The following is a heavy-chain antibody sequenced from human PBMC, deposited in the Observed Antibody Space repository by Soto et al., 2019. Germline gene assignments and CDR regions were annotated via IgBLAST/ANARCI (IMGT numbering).Heavy chain of an antibody. Sequence: GGSLRLSCAASGFTFSSYGMHWVRQAPGKGLEWVAVISYDGSNKYYADSVKGRFTISRDNSKNTLYLQMNSLRAEDTAVYYCAKTIRRGYSYGDFDYWGQGVPVTVSS. D-gene: IGHD5-18*01. J-gene: IGHJ4*02. CDR3: AKTIRRGYSYGDFDY. CDR1: GFTFSSYG. CDR2: ISYDGSNK. V-gene: IGHV3-30*18.